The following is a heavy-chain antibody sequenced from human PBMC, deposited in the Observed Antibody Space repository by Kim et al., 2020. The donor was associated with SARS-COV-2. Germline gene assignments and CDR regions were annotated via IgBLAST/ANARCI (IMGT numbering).Heavy chain of an antibody. Sequence: NYVASVKCRFTISRDNSKNTIFLQMNSLTPDDTAVYYCARRDFWSAYPFDYWGQGTLVTVSS. J-gene: IGHJ4*02. D-gene: IGHD3-3*01. V-gene: IGHV3-30*01. CDR3: ARRDFWSAYPFDY.